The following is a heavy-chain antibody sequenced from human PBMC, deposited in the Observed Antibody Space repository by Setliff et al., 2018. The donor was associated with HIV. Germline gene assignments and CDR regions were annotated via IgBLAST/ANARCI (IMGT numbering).Heavy chain of an antibody. CDR2: IYNSGIT. J-gene: IGHJ6*03. V-gene: IGHV4-59*06. Sequence: SETLSLTCTVSGRSINIHYWNWIRQHPEKGLEWIGYIYNSGITYYSQSLYGRATISQDVIENQFSLRLDSVTAADTAVYYCARQRGMSGTTWYDHYLDVWGKGATVTVSS. CDR1: GRSINIHY. D-gene: IGHD1-7*01. CDR3: ARQRGMSGTTWYDHYLDV.